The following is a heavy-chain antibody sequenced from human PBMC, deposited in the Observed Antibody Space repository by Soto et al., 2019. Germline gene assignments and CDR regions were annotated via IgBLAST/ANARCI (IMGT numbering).Heavy chain of an antibody. CDR3: ATHRRHYDYVWGSYHFDY. Sequence: WASVKVSCKASGGTFSSYAISWVRQAPGQGLEWMGGIIPIFGTANYAQKFQGRVTITADESTSTAYMELSSLRSEDTAVYYCATHRRHYDYVWGSYHFDYWGQETLVTVSS. CDR1: GGTFSSYA. D-gene: IGHD3-16*02. V-gene: IGHV1-69*13. J-gene: IGHJ4*02. CDR2: IIPIFGTA.